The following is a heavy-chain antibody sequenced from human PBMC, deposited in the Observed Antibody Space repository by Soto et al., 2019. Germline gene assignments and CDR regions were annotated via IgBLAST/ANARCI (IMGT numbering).Heavy chain of an antibody. J-gene: IGHJ6*02. CDR3: GRVYSPIVVAPNYGRDV. CDR2: ISGKNGNT. CDR1: GYTFISHG. V-gene: IGHV1-18*04. Sequence: QVQLVQSGVEVKKPGASVKVSCKASGYTFISHGISWVRQAPGQGLEWMGWISGKNGNTNYAQKLQGRVTLTTDTPTGTAYMELRGLSSDDPAVYYWGRVYSPIVVAPNYGRDVWGQGPTVTVSS. D-gene: IGHD2-15*01.